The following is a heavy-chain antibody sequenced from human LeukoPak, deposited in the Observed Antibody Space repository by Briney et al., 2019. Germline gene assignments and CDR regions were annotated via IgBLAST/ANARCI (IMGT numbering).Heavy chain of an antibody. J-gene: IGHJ4*02. CDR1: GGSFSGYY. V-gene: IGHV4-34*01. CDR2: INHSGST. CDR3: ARGSSSWGLGD. Sequence: SETLSLACAVYGGSFSGYYWSWIRQPPGKGLEWIGEINHSGSTNYNPSLKSRVTISVDTSKNQFSLNLSSVTAADTAVYYCARGSSSWGLGDWGQGTLVTVSS. D-gene: IGHD6-13*01.